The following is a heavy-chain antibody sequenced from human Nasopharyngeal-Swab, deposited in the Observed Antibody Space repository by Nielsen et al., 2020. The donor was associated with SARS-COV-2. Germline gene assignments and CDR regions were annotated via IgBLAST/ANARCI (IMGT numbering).Heavy chain of an antibody. CDR1: GGSISTYY. D-gene: IGHD3-9*01. CDR2: VYHSGST. J-gene: IGHJ4*02. Sequence: SETLSLTCTVSGGSISTYYWSWIRQPPGKGLEWIGYVYHSGSTDYNPSLKSRVTISVDTSKNQFSLKLSSVTAADTAVYYCARYNILTGWGYRGQGTLVTVSS. V-gene: IGHV4-59*01. CDR3: ARYNILTGWGY.